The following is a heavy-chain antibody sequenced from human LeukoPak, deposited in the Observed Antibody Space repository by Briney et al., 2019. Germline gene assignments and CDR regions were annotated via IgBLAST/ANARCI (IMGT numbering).Heavy chain of an antibody. CDR2: INPSGGST. D-gene: IGHD1-26*01. CDR3: ARGVGGSYGGVDY. V-gene: IGHV1-46*01. CDR1: GYTFTSYY. Sequence: GASVKVSCKASGYTFTSYYMHWVRQAPGQGLEWMGIINPSGGSTSYAQKLQGRVTMTTDTSTSTAYMELRSLRSDDTAVYYCARGVGGSYGGVDYWGQGTLVTVSS. J-gene: IGHJ4*02.